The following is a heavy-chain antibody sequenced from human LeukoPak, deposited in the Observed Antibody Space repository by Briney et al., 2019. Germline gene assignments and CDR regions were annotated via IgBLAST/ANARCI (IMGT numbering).Heavy chain of an antibody. D-gene: IGHD5-18*01. J-gene: IGHJ4*02. CDR2: ISWNSGII. CDR3: TKDSVAMVTTSDY. CDR1: GFTFHDYA. V-gene: IGHV3-9*01. Sequence: GGSLRLSCTASGFTFHDYAMHWVRQAPGKGLEWVSGISWNSGIIGYADSVKGRFTTSRDNAKNSLYLQMNSLRPEDTALYYCTKDSVAMVTTSDYWGQGTLVTVSS.